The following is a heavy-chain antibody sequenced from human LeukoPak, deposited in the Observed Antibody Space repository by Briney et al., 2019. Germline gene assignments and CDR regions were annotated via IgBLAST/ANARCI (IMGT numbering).Heavy chain of an antibody. J-gene: IGHJ4*02. Sequence: SETLSLTCTVSGGSISSYYWSWIRQPAGKGLEWIGRIYTSGSTNYNPSLKSRVTMSVDTSKNQFSLKLSSVTAADTAVYYCARDGYYYDSSGYYGKFDYWGQGTLVTVSS. CDR3: ARDGYYYDSSGYYGKFDY. D-gene: IGHD3-22*01. CDR2: IYTSGST. V-gene: IGHV4-4*07. CDR1: GGSISSYY.